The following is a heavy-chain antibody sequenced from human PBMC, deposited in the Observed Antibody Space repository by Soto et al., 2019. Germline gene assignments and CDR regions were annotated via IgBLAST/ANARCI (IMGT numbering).Heavy chain of an antibody. CDR1: GFTFSSYS. CDR3: ARDATYCGGDCYGPTPGY. CDR2: ISSSSSTI. V-gene: IGHV3-48*02. D-gene: IGHD2-21*02. Sequence: HPGGSLRLSCAASGFTFSSYSMNWVRQAPGKGLEWVSYISSSSSTIYYADSVKGRFTISRDNAKNSLYLQMNSLRDEDTAVYYCARDATYCGGDCYGPTPGYWGQGTLVTVSS. J-gene: IGHJ4*02.